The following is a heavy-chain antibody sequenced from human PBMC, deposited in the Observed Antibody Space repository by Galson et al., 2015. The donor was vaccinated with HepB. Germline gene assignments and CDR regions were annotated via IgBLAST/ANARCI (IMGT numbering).Heavy chain of an antibody. J-gene: IGHJ6*02. CDR1: GFTFSSYG. CDR3: ARDRASSSRYYYGMDV. V-gene: IGHV3-33*01. D-gene: IGHD6-6*01. Sequence: SLRLSCAASGFTFSSYGMHWVRQAPGKGLEWVAVIWYDGSNKYYADSVKGRFTISRDNSKNTLYLQMNGLRAEDTAVYYCARDRASSSRYYYGMDVWGQGTTVTVSS. CDR2: IWYDGSNK.